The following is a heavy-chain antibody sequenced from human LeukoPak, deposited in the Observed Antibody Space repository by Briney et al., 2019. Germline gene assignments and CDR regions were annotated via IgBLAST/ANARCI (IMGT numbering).Heavy chain of an antibody. Sequence: GASVKVSCKASGYSFTSYDINWVRQATGQGLEWMGGMNPNSGNTGYAQKFQGRVTMTRNTSISTTYMELSSLRSQPTAVYYCARARLQGVWYYYGMDLWGQGTTVTVSS. V-gene: IGHV1-8*01. CDR1: GYSFTSYD. CDR2: MNPNSGNT. D-gene: IGHD5-18*01. J-gene: IGHJ6*02. CDR3: ARARLQGVWYYYGMDL.